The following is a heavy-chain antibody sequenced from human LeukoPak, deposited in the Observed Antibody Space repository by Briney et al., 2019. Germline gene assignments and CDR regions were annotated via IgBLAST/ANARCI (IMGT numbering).Heavy chain of an antibody. CDR3: ANGGGVATIKVFDY. D-gene: IGHD5-12*01. V-gene: IGHV1-8*01. CDR2: MNPNSGNT. CDR1: GYTFTSYD. Sequence: GASVKVSCKASGYTFTSYDINWVRQATGQGLEWMGWMNPNSGNTGYAQKFQGRVTMTRNTSISTAYMELSSLRSEDTAVYYCANGGGVATIKVFDYWGQGTLVTVSS. J-gene: IGHJ4*02.